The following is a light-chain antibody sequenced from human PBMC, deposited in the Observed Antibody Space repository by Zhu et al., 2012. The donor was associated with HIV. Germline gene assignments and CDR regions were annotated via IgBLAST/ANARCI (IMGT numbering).Light chain of an antibody. V-gene: IGKV3-20*01. CDR3: QQYGSSPWT. J-gene: IGKJ1*01. CDR2: GAS. CDR1: QSVSSSY. Sequence: EIVLTQSPGTLSLSPGERATVSCRASQSVSSSYLGWYQQKPGQAPRLLIYGASSRATGIPDRFSGSGSGTDFTLTISRLEPEDFAVYYCQQYGSSPWTFGQGTKVEIK.